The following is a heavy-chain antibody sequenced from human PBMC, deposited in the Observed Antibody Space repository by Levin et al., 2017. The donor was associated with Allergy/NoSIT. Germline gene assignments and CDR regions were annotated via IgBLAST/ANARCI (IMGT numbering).Heavy chain of an antibody. Sequence: GESLKISCAASGFTFSSYGMHWVRQAPGKGLEWVAVIWYDGSNKYYADSVKGRFTISRDNSKNTLYLQMNSLRAEDTAVYYCAREWLLWFGESPGRGSYYYYMDVWGKGTTVTVSS. V-gene: IGHV3-33*01. CDR1: GFTFSSYG. D-gene: IGHD3-10*01. CDR3: AREWLLWFGESPGRGSYYYYMDV. J-gene: IGHJ6*03. CDR2: IWYDGSNK.